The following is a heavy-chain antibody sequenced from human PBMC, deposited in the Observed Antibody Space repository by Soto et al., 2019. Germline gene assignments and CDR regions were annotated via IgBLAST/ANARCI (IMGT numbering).Heavy chain of an antibody. Sequence: QLQLQESGSGLVKPSQTLSLTCAVSGGSISSDGYSWSWIRQPPGKGLEWIGYIYHSGSTYYNPSLKRRVTISVDRSKTLFSLMLSSVPAAATAVYYCASSHAGAHITAAVHWGQGTLVTVSS. CDR2: IYHSGST. CDR1: GGSISSDGYS. J-gene: IGHJ4*02. V-gene: IGHV4-30-2*01. D-gene: IGHD6-13*01. CDR3: ASSHAGAHITAAVH.